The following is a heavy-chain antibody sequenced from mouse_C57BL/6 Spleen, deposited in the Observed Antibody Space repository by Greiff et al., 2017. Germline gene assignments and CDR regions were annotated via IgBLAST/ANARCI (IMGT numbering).Heavy chain of an antibody. Sequence: VKLMESGAELVKPGASVKLSCKASGYTFTSYWTHWVKQRPGQGLEWNGYSNPYSGYTNYNQKFKDKATLTADTSSSAAYMQLSSLTYEDSAVYDCARYGCCYNSYHYYAMDYWGQGTSVTVSS. J-gene: IGHJ4*01. V-gene: IGHV1-7*01. CDR3: ARYGCCYNSYHYYAMDY. CDR1: GYTFTSYW. CDR2: SNPYSGYT. D-gene: IGHD2-5*01.